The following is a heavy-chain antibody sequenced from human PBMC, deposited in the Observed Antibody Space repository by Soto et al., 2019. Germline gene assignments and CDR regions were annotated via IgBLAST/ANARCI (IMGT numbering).Heavy chain of an antibody. CDR1: GFTFSSYA. Sequence: EVQLLESGGGLVQPGGSVRLSCAASGFTFSSYAMSWVRQAPGKGLEWVSAVSGSGGTTYYADSVKGRFTISRDNSKNTVYLQMNSLRVEDTAVYYCAKWYYYDSRPWKYFDYWGQGTLVIGSS. J-gene: IGHJ4*02. CDR2: VSGSGGTT. D-gene: IGHD3-22*01. CDR3: AKWYYYDSRPWKYFDY. V-gene: IGHV3-23*01.